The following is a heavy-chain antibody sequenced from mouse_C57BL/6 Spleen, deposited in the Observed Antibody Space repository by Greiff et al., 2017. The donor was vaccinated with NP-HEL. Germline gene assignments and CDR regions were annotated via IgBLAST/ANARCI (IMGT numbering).Heavy chain of an antibody. Sequence: QVQLQQPGAELVMPGASVKLSCKASGYTFTSYWMHWVKQRPGQGLEWIGEIDPSDSYTNYNQKFKGKSTLTVDKSSSTAYMQLSSLTSEDSAVYYCASNYGSSLPGFAYWGQGTLVTVSA. D-gene: IGHD1-1*01. CDR3: ASNYGSSLPGFAY. CDR2: IDPSDSYT. CDR1: GYTFTSYW. V-gene: IGHV1-69*01. J-gene: IGHJ3*01.